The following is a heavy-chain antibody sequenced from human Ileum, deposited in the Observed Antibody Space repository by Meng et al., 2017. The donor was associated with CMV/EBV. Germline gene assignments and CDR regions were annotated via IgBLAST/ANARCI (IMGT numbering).Heavy chain of an antibody. V-gene: IGHV3-48*03. CDR1: GFIFSSSE. Sequence: GESLKISCAASGFIFSSSEMNWVRQAPGKGLEWVSYISSSGSTIYYADSVKGRFTISRDNAKNSLYLQVNSLRAEDTAVYYCARDARGLAATGGGHWGQGTLVIVSS. CDR3: ARDARGLAATGGGH. J-gene: IGHJ1*01. CDR2: ISSSGSTI. D-gene: IGHD6-13*01.